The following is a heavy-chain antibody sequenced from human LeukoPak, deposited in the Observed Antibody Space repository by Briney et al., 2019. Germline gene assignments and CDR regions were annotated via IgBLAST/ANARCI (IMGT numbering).Heavy chain of an antibody. J-gene: IGHJ4*02. CDR1: GFTLCILW. D-gene: IGHD5-18*01. Sequence: GGSLSLLCAASGFTLCILWVFCLRRARGEGLVWVSRINYNGSSTAYADSVKGRFTISRDNAKNTLFLQMNSLTAADTAVYYCVRAAYSYGLWGQGTLVTVSS. V-gene: IGHV3-74*01. CDR3: VRAAYSYGL. CDR2: INYNGSST.